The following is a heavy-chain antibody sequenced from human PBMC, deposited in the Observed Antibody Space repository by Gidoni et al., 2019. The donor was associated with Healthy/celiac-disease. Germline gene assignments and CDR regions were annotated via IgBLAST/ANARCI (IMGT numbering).Heavy chain of an antibody. CDR3: ARGRRGTMVRGVIDY. D-gene: IGHD3-10*01. CDR1: GGSFSGYY. V-gene: IGHV4-34*01. J-gene: IGHJ4*02. CDR2: INHSGST. Sequence: QVQLQQWGAGLLKPSETLSLTCAVYGGSFSGYYWGWIRKPPGKGLEWIGEINHSGSTNYNPSLKSRVTISVDTSKNQFSLKLSSVTAADTAVYYCARGRRGTMVRGVIDYWGQGTLVTVSS.